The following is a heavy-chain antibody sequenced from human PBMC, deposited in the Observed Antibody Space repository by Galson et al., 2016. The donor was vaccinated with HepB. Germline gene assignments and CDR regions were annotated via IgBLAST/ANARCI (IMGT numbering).Heavy chain of an antibody. J-gene: IGHJ4*02. V-gene: IGHV1-2*02. CDR3: ARDGWSGSVDY. CDR2: INPNSGGT. CDR1: GYTFTGYC. D-gene: IGHD3-3*01. Sequence: CKASGYTFTGYCMHWVRQAPGQGLEWMGWINPNSGGTNYAQKFQGRVTMTRDTSISTAYMELSRLISDDTAVYYCARDGWSGSVDYWGQGTLVTVSS.